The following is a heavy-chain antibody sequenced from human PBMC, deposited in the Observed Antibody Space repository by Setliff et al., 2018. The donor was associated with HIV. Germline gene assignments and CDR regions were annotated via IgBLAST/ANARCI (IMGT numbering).Heavy chain of an antibody. V-gene: IGHV3-33*01. Sequence: LRLSCAASGFTLNSYGMHWVRQAPGKGLEWVAVIWYDGSNIYYLESVKGRFTISGDNSKNTLYLQMNGLRVEDTAVYYCATYGGSFPGWFDTWGQGTPVTVSS. J-gene: IGHJ5*02. D-gene: IGHD1-26*01. CDR1: GFTLNSYG. CDR3: ATYGGSFPGWFDT. CDR2: IWYDGSNI.